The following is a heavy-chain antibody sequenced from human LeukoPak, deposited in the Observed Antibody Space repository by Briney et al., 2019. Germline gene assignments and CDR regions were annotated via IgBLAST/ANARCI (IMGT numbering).Heavy chain of an antibody. CDR3: ATEGGGVVPAALKTYYMDV. D-gene: IGHD2-2*01. CDR2: ISAYNGNT. CDR1: GYTFTSYG. Sequence: ASVKVSCKASGYTFTSYGISWVRQAPGQGLEWMGWISAYNGNTNHAQKLQGRVTMTTDTSTSTAYMELRSLRSDDTAVYYCATEGGGVVPAALKTYYMDVWGKGTTVTVSS. V-gene: IGHV1-18*01. J-gene: IGHJ6*03.